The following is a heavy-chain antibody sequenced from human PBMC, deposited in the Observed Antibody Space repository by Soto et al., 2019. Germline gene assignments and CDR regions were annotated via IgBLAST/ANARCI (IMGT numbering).Heavy chain of an antibody. D-gene: IGHD6-19*01. Sequence: GGSLRLSCAASGFTFSSYGMHWVRQAPGKGLEWVAVIWYDGSNKYYADSVKGRFTISRDNSKNTLYLQMNSLRAEDTAVYYCAREEAGAYYYGMDVWGQGTTVTVSS. J-gene: IGHJ6*02. CDR3: AREEAGAYYYGMDV. CDR2: IWYDGSNK. CDR1: GFTFSSYG. V-gene: IGHV3-33*01.